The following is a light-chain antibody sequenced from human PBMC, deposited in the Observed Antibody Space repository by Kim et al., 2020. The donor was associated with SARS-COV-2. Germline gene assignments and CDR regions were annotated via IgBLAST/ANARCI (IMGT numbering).Light chain of an antibody. CDR2: LGS. Sequence: PASISCRSSQSLLHSNGYNYLDWYLQKPGQSPQLLIYLGSNRASGVPDRFSGSGSGTDFTLKISRVEAEDVGVYYCMQALQTPRTFGGGTKVDIK. CDR1: QSLLHSNGYNY. CDR3: MQALQTPRT. J-gene: IGKJ4*01. V-gene: IGKV2-28*01.